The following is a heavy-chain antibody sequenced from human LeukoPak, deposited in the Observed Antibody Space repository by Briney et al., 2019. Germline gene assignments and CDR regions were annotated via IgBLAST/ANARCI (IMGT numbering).Heavy chain of an antibody. V-gene: IGHV1-69*13. CDR3: ARTYYYDSSGSVYDY. Sequence: ASVKVSCKASGGTFSSYAISWVRQAPGQGLEWMGGIIPIFGTANYAQKFQGRVTITADESTSTAYMELSSLRSEDTAVYYCARTYYYDSSGSVYDYWGQGTLVTVSS. CDR2: IIPIFGTA. CDR1: GGTFSSYA. J-gene: IGHJ4*02. D-gene: IGHD3-22*01.